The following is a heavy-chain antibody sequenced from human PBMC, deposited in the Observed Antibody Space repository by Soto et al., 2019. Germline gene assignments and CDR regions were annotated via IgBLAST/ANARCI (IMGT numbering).Heavy chain of an antibody. CDR1: GGSISSGGYY. J-gene: IGHJ3*02. Sequence: QVQLQESGPGLVKPSQTLSLTCTVSGGSISSGGYYWSWIRQHPGKGLEWIGYIYYSGSTYYNPSHXGRVTISGDTXXNXFCXKLSSVTAADTAVYYCAREATYYDILTGAFDAFDIWGQGTMVTVSS. D-gene: IGHD3-9*01. V-gene: IGHV4-31*03. CDR2: IYYSGST. CDR3: AREATYYDILTGAFDAFDI.